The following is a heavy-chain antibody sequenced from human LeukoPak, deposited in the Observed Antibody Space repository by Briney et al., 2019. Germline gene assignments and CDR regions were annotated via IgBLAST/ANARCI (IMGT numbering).Heavy chain of an antibody. CDR2: IYYSGST. V-gene: IGHV4-61*08. CDR3: ARLEYSSPGLSYFDY. J-gene: IGHJ4*02. Sequence: SETLSLTCAVSGGSISSGGYSWSWIRQPPGKGLEWIGYIYYSGSTNYNPSLKSRVTISVDTSKNQFSLKLSSVTAADTAVYYCARLEYSSPGLSYFDYWGQGTLVTVSS. CDR1: GGSISSGGYS. D-gene: IGHD6-6*01.